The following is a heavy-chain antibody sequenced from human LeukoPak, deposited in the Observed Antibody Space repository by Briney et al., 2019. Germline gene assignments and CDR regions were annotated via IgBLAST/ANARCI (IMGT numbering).Heavy chain of an antibody. Sequence: SETLSVTCAVYGGSFSGYYWSWIRQPPGKGLEWIGEINHSGSTNYNPSLKSRVTISVDTSKNQFSLKLSSVTDADTAFYFKQKTAYDILTGHWPLGYWGQGTLVTVSS. D-gene: IGHD3-9*01. V-gene: IGHV4-34*01. CDR1: GGSFSGYY. J-gene: IGHJ4*02. CDR3: QKTAYDILTGHWPLGY. CDR2: INHSGST.